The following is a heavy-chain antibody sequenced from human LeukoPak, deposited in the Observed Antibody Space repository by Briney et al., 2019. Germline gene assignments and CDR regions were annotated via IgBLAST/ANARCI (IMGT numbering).Heavy chain of an antibody. J-gene: IGHJ4*02. V-gene: IGHV5-10-1*01. Sequence: GESLKISCKGSGYRFTSHWISWVRQMPGKGLEWMGRIAPSDSYTNYRPSFQGHVTISADKSISTAYLQWSSLKASDTAMYYCARHRDCSSGACYPDYWGQGTLVTVSS. CDR3: ARHRDCSSGACYPDY. D-gene: IGHD2-15*01. CDR2: IAPSDSYT. CDR1: GYRFTSHW.